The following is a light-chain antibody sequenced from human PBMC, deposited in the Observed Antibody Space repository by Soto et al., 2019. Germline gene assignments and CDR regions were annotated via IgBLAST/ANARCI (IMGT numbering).Light chain of an antibody. CDR1: TSDVGGYSF. Sequence: ALTQPASVSGSPGQSITISCTGTTSDVGGYSFVSWYQLHPGKAPKLMIYEVSNRPSGVSNRFSGSKSGNTASLTISGLQAEDESDYYCSSYTTSGTRVFGTGTKGTVL. CDR2: EVS. J-gene: IGLJ1*01. CDR3: SSYTTSGTRV. V-gene: IGLV2-14*01.